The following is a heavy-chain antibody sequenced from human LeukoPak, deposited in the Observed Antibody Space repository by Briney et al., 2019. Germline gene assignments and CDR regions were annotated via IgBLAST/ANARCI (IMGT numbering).Heavy chain of an antibody. CDR2: IKEDGSDK. V-gene: IGHV3-7*01. CDR1: VSSGLTRW. CDR3: ASAAGWEFGY. D-gene: IGHD1-26*01. Sequence: GGSLRLSCVASVSSGLTRWMNWVRQAPGKGLERVAIIKEDGSDKYYVDSVKGRFTISRDNAKNSVYLQMNSLRVEDTAVYYCASAAGWEFGYWGQGTLVTVSS. J-gene: IGHJ4*02.